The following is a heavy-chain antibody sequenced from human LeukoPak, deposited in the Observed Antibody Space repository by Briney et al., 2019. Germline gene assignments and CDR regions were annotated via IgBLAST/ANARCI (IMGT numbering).Heavy chain of an antibody. J-gene: IGHJ4*02. CDR2: IWYDGSNK. CDR1: GFTFSSYG. Sequence: GGSLRLSCAASGFTFSSYGMHWVRQAPGKGLEWVAVIWYDGSNKYYADSVKGRFTISRDNSKNTLYLQMNSLRAEDTAVYYCARGSEDVDTAMVTHFDYWGQGTLVTVST. D-gene: IGHD5-18*01. CDR3: ARGSEDVDTAMVTHFDY. V-gene: IGHV3-33*01.